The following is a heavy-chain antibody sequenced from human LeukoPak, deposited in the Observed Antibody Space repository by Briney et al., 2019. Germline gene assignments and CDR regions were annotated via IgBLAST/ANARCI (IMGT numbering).Heavy chain of an antibody. Sequence: SETLSLTCTVSGGSISSSSYYWGWIRQPPGKGLEWIGSIYYSGSTYYNPSLKSRVTISVDTSKNQFSLKLSSVTAADTAVYYCARQTDWYFGLWGRGTLVTVSS. V-gene: IGHV4-39*01. CDR3: ARQTDWYFGL. J-gene: IGHJ2*01. CDR2: IYYSGST. D-gene: IGHD1-1*01. CDR1: GGSISSSSYY.